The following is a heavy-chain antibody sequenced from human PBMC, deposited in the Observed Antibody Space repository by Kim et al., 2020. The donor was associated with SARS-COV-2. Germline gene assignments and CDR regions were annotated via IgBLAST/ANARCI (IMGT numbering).Heavy chain of an antibody. V-gene: IGHV1-18*01. J-gene: IGHJ6*02. CDR2: ISAYNGNT. CDR1: GYTFTSYG. D-gene: IGHD2-2*01. Sequence: ASVKVSCKASGYTFTSYGISWVRQAPGQGLEWMGWISAYNGNTNYAQKLQGRVTMTTDTSTSTAYMELRSLRSDDTAVYYCARDGFRFTDIVVVPAASPRYYYYYYGMDVWGQGTTVTVSS. CDR3: ARDGFRFTDIVVVPAASPRYYYYYYGMDV.